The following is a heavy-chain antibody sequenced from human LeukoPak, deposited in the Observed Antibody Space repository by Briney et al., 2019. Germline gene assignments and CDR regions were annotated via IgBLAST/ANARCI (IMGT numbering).Heavy chain of an antibody. CDR1: GGSISSYY. V-gene: IGHV4-59*01. CDR2: IYYSGST. CDR3: ARGAPFDY. D-gene: IGHD1-26*01. J-gene: IGHJ4*02. Sequence: SETLSLTCTVSGGSISSYYWSWIRQPPGKGLEWIGSIYYSGSTNYNPSLKNRVTISLDTSKNQFSLKLNSVTAADTAVYFCARGAPFDYWGQGTLVTVSS.